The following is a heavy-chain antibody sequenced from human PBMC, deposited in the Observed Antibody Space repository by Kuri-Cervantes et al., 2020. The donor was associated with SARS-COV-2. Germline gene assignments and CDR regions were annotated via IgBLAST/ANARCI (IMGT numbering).Heavy chain of an antibody. D-gene: IGHD5-18*01. CDR1: GFTFSSYA. CDR3: ARDRRIQLWLYGSWYSDL. J-gene: IGHJ2*01. CDR2: ISSSSSYI. Sequence: GESLKISCAASGFTFSSYAMHWVRQAPGKGLEWVSSISSSSSYIYYADSVKGRFTISRDNAKNSLYLQMNSLRAEDTAVYYCARDRRIQLWLYGSWYSDLWGRGTLVTVSS. V-gene: IGHV3-21*01.